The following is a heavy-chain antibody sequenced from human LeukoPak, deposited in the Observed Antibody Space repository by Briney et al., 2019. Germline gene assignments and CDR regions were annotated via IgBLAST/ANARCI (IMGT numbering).Heavy chain of an antibody. D-gene: IGHD6-19*01. J-gene: IGHJ6*02. CDR3: ARDLRSGSGWFLYGMDV. CDR1: GGTFSSYA. V-gene: IGHV1-69*13. Sequence: ASVKVSFKASGGTFSSYAISWVRQAPGQGLEWMGGIIPIFGTANYAQKFQGRVTITADESTSTAYMELSSLRSEDTAVYYCARDLRSGSGWFLYGMDVWGQGTTVTVSS. CDR2: IIPIFGTA.